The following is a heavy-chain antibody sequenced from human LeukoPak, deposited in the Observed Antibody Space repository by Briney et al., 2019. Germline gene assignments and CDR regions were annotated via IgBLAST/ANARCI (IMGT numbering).Heavy chain of an antibody. CDR2: ISHSGGT. D-gene: IGHD3-10*01. Sequence: SKTLSLTCAVYGGSFRGYYWSWIRQPPGKGLEWIGEISHSGGTNYNPSLKSRVTISVDTSKNQFSLKLSSVTAADTAVYYCARDRVWFGEPLAFFDYWGQGTLVTVSS. CDR3: ARDRVWFGEPLAFFDY. V-gene: IGHV4-34*01. CDR1: GGSFRGYY. J-gene: IGHJ4*02.